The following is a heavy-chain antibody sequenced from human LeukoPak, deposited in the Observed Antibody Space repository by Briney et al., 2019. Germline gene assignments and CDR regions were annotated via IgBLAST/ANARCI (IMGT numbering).Heavy chain of an antibody. Sequence: PGGSLRLSCTASGFTFSGYSMNWIRQAPGKGLEWVSSFGTRSTTIYHAGSVKGRFAISRDNAKNSLYLQMNSLRAEDTALYYCAREVSEGFDFWGQGTLVTVSS. CDR2: FGTRSTTI. CDR1: GFTFSGYS. CDR3: AREVSEGFDF. V-gene: IGHV3-21*01. J-gene: IGHJ4*02. D-gene: IGHD3-22*01.